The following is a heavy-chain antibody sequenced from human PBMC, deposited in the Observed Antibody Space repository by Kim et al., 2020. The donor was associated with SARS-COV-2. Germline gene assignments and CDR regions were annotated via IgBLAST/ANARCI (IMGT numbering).Heavy chain of an antibody. V-gene: IGHV1-69*04. D-gene: IGHD4-17*01. J-gene: IGHJ5*02. CDR3: ARERKFDYGGKVNWFDP. Sequence: FQGRVTITADKSTSTAYMELSSLRSEDTAVYYCARERKFDYGGKVNWFDPWGQGTLVTVSS.